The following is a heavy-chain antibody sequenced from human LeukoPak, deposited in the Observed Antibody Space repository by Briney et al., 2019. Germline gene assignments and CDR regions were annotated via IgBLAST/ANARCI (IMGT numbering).Heavy chain of an antibody. Sequence: PSETLSLTCTVSGGSISTYYWTWIRRAPGKGLEWIGYIYAGGKTRSSPSLESRVSISVDTSKNQFSLKLTSVTAADTAAYYCARGVSGFWLSFDFWGQGALVSVSS. J-gene: IGHJ4*02. CDR1: GGSISTYY. V-gene: IGHV4-4*09. D-gene: IGHD5/OR15-5a*01. CDR2: IYAGGKT. CDR3: ARGVSGFWLSFDF.